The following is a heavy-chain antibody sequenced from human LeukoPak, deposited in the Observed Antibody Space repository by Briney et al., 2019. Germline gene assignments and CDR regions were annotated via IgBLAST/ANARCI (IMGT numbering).Heavy chain of an antibody. D-gene: IGHD2-21*01. CDR1: GFTFSSYS. J-gene: IGHJ4*02. Sequence: PGGSLRLSCGASGFTFSSYSMNWVRQAPGKGLEWVSYISSSSSTIYYADFVKGRFTVSRDNAKNSLYLQMISLRDEDTAVYYCARGTIIAHWGQGTLVTVSS. CDR2: ISSSSSTI. V-gene: IGHV3-48*02. CDR3: ARGTIIAH.